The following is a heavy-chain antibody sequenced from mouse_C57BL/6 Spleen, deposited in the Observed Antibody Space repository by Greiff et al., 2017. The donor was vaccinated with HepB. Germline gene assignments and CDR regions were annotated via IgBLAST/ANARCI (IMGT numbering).Heavy chain of an antibody. CDR2: ISYSGST. J-gene: IGHJ3*01. D-gene: IGHD2-4*01. V-gene: IGHV3-1*01. CDR1: GYSITSGYD. CDR3: ARGVYDYVAWFAY. Sequence: VQLKESGPGMVKPSQSLSLTCTVTGYSITSGYDWHWIRHFPGNKLEWMGYISYSGSTNYNPSLKSRISITHDTSKNHFFLKLNSVTTEDTATYYCARGVYDYVAWFAYWGQGTLVTVSA.